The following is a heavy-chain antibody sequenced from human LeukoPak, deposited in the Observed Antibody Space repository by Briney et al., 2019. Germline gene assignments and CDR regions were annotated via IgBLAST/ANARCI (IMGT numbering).Heavy chain of an antibody. V-gene: IGHV3-21*01. Sequence: GGSLRLSCAASGFTFSNYSMNWVRQAPGKGLEWVSSISNSSSYIYYADSVKGRFTISRDNAKNPLYLQMNSLRAEDTGVYYCARRVAVADNYFDYWGQGTLVTVSS. D-gene: IGHD6-19*01. CDR2: ISNSSSYI. J-gene: IGHJ4*02. CDR3: ARRVAVADNYFDY. CDR1: GFTFSNYS.